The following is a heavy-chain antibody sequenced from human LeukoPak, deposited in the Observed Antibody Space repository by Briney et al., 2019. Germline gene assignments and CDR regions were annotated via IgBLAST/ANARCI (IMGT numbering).Heavy chain of an antibody. V-gene: IGHV3-30*02. CDR1: GFTFSSYG. D-gene: IGHD2-15*01. Sequence: GGSLRLSCAASGFTFSSYGMHWVRQAPGKGLEWVAVIWYGGSNKYYADSVKGRFTISRDNSKNTLYLQMNSLRAEDTAVYYCAKDSNYCSGGSCYSYYYYYMDVWGKGTTVTVSS. CDR3: AKDSNYCSGGSCYSYYYYYMDV. J-gene: IGHJ6*03. CDR2: IWYGGSNK.